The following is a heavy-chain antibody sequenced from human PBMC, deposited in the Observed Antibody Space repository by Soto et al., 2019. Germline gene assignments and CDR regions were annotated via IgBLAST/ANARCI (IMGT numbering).Heavy chain of an antibody. CDR3: ATGGGYGVTPYGVAVANWFDP. J-gene: IGHJ5*02. CDR2: IYYSGST. D-gene: IGHD3-16*01. Sequence: SETLSLTCTVSGGSISSSSYYWGWIRQPPGKGLEWIGSIYYSGSTYYNPSLKSRVTISVDTSKNQFSLKLSSVTAADTAVYHCATGGGYGVTPYGVAVANWFDPWGQGTLVTVSS. CDR1: GGSISSSSYY. V-gene: IGHV4-39*01.